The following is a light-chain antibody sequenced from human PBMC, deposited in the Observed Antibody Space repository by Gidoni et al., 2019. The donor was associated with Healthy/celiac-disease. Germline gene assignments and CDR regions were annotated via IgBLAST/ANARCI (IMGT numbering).Light chain of an antibody. J-gene: IGKJ1*01. V-gene: IGKV2-30*01. Sequence: DVVMTQSPRYLPVTLGPPAYISCRSSQSLVYSDRNTYLNWFQHRPGQSPRRLIYKVSNRDSGVPDRFSGSGSGTDFPLKISMFEPEDVGVYYCMQGTHWPPWTFGQGTKVEIK. CDR1: QSLVYSDRNTY. CDR2: KVS. CDR3: MQGTHWPPWT.